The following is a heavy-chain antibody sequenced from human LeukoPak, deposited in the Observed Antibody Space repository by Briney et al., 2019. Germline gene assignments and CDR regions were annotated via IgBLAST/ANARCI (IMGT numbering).Heavy chain of an antibody. CDR3: ARARSGYYYMDV. J-gene: IGHJ6*03. CDR1: GYTFTGYY. CDR2: INPNSGGT. Sequence: ASVKVSCKASGYTFTGYYMHWVRQAPGQGLEWMGWINPNSGGTNYAQKFQGRVTMTRDTSISTAYMELSRLRYDDTAVYYCARARSGYYYMDVWGKGTTVTVYS. V-gene: IGHV1-2*02.